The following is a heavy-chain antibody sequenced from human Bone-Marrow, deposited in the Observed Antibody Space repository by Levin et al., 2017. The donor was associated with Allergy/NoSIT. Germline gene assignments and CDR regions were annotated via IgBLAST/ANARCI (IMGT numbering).Heavy chain of an antibody. D-gene: IGHD2-8*02. CDR3: ARDHSWSSDS. CDR1: GFTFSGYS. V-gene: IGHV3-48*04. J-gene: IGHJ4*02. Sequence: RAGGSLRLSCAASGFTFSGYSMNWVRQAPGKGLEWISYIRPDNDIRSYADSVKGRFTISRDNAKNSLYLQMNSLRAADTAVYYCARDHSWSSDSWGQGTLVTVSS. CDR2: IRPDNDIR.